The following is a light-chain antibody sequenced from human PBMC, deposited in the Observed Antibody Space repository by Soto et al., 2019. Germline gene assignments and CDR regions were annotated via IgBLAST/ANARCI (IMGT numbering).Light chain of an antibody. CDR3: SSYAGSNNVV. V-gene: IGLV2-8*01. CDR2: EVS. Sequence: QSALTQPASVSGSPGQSITISCTGTSSDVGNYDYVSWYQQYPGKAPKLMIYEVSKRPSGVPDRFSGSKSDNTASLTVSGLQAEDEADYYCSSYAGSNNVVFGGGTKLTVL. CDR1: SSDVGNYDY. J-gene: IGLJ2*01.